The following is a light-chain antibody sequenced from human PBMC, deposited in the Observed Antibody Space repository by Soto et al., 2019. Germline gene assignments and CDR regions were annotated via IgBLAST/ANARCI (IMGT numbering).Light chain of an antibody. CDR3: QQYNNWPRT. CDR1: QSVSSD. J-gene: IGKJ1*01. CDR2: GAS. Sequence: EKVMNQSAATLSVSPGERATLSCRASQSVSSDLAWYHQKPGQAPRLLIYGASTRATGIPARFSGSGSGTEFTLTINSLQSEDFAVYYCQQYNNWPRTFGQGTKVDI. V-gene: IGKV3-15*01.